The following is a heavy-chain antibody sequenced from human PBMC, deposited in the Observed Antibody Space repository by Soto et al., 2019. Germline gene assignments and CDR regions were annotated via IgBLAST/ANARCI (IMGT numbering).Heavy chain of an antibody. Sequence: QVQLVQSGAEVKKPGASVKVSCKASGYTFTSYGISWVQQAPGQGLEWMGWISAYNGNTNYAQKLQDRVTMSTDTSTSTAYMELRSLRSDDTFVFYCPRDPGFRSDYWGQGYLVTVSS. J-gene: IGHJ4*02. CDR2: ISAYNGNT. CDR3: PRDPGFRSDY. CDR1: GYTFTSYG. D-gene: IGHD3-9*01. V-gene: IGHV1-18*01.